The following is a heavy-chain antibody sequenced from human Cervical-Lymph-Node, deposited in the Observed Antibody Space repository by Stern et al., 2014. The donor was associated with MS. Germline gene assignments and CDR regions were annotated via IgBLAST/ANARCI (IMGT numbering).Heavy chain of an antibody. J-gene: IGHJ5*02. V-gene: IGHV4-31*03. CDR1: GGSISSGGTY. Sequence: QVQLQESGPGLVKPSQTLSLTCTVSGGSISSGGTYWAWLRQDPGKGLVWLGHIYYGEGTYYNPSLKSRVMTSVTTTTTHFTPKLNSVTSADTAVYYCASGSSDWAHSWFDPWGQGTLVTVSS. D-gene: IGHD3-9*01. CDR3: ASGSSDWAHSWFDP. CDR2: IYYGEGT.